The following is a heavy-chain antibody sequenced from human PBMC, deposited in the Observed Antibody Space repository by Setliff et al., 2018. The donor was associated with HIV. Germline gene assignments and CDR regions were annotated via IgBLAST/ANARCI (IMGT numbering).Heavy chain of an antibody. CDR1: GYTLTGYY. J-gene: IGHJ5*02. CDR2: INPHSGNT. Sequence: APVKVSCKASGYTLTGYYMHWVRLAPGLGLEWMGCINPHSGNTDFAQRFQGRITMTRDTSINTVYMDLSRLTSDDTVIYYCASGGALSGFFFPNWLDPWGQGTWVTSPQ. D-gene: IGHD6-19*01. V-gene: IGHV1-2*02. CDR3: ASGGALSGFFFPNWLDP.